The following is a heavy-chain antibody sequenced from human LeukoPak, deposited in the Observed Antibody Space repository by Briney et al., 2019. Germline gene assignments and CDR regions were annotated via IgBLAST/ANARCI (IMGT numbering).Heavy chain of an antibody. Sequence: SETLSLTCTVSGGSISNKYWSWIRQPPGKGLEWIGYIYYSGSTNYNPSLKSRVTMSVDTSKNQFSLKLSSVTAADTAVYYCARGRVTYYYDSSGYYQSTYFDYWGQGTLVTVSS. CDR2: IYYSGST. CDR3: ARGRVTYYYDSSGYYQSTYFDY. V-gene: IGHV4-59*08. CDR1: GGSISNKY. J-gene: IGHJ4*02. D-gene: IGHD3-22*01.